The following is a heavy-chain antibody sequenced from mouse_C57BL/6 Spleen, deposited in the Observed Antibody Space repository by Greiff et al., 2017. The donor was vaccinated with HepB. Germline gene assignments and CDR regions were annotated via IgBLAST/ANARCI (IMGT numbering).Heavy chain of an antibody. Sequence: EVQLVESGAELVRPGASVKLSCTASGFNIKDDYMHWVKQRPEQGLEWIGWIDPENGDTEYASKFQGKATITADTSSNTAYLQLSSLTSEDTAVYYCTTGTTSYFDYWGQGTTLTVSS. J-gene: IGHJ2*01. D-gene: IGHD1-1*01. V-gene: IGHV14-4*01. CDR2: IDPENGDT. CDR1: GFNIKDDY. CDR3: TTGTTSYFDY.